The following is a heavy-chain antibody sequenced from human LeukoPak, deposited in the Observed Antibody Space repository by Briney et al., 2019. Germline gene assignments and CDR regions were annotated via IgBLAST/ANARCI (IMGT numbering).Heavy chain of an antibody. CDR3: ARGDFWSGYANDY. J-gene: IGHJ4*02. Sequence: GGSLRLSCAASGFTFRNSAMSWVRQAPGKGLEWVSTISGGGGSTYYADSVKGRFTISRDNPKNSLYLQMNSLRAEDTAVYYCARGDFWSGYANDYWGQGTLVTVSS. V-gene: IGHV3-23*01. D-gene: IGHD3-3*01. CDR2: ISGGGGST. CDR1: GFTFRNSA.